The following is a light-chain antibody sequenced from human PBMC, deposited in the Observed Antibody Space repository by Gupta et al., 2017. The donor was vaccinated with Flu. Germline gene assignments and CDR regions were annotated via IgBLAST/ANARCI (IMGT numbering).Light chain of an antibody. Sequence: QSALTQPRSVSGSPGQSVTISCTGTSSDVGGYNYVSRYQQHPGNAPKLMIYDVSKRPSGVPDRFSGSKSGNTASLTISGLQAEDEADYYCCSYAGSYTLRVFGGGTKLTVL. V-gene: IGLV2-11*01. CDR3: CSYAGSYTLRV. CDR1: SSDVGGYNY. CDR2: DVS. J-gene: IGLJ3*02.